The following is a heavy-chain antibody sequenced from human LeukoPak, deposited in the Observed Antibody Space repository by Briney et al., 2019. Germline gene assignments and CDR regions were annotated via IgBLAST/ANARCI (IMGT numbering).Heavy chain of an antibody. Sequence: SESLSLTCTVSGGSISSHYWSWIRQPPGKGLEWIGYIYYSGSTNYNPSLKSRVTISVDTSKNQFSLKLSSVTAADTAVYYCARVLYSSGWSPWGQGTLVTVSS. CDR2: IYYSGST. J-gene: IGHJ5*02. CDR1: GGSISSHY. D-gene: IGHD6-19*01. V-gene: IGHV4-59*11. CDR3: ARVLYSSGWSP.